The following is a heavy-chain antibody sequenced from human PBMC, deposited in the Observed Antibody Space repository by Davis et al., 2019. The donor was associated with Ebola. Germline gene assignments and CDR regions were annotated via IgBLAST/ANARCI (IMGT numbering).Heavy chain of an antibody. Sequence: GESLKISCAASGFTFSSYAMHWVRQAPGKGLEWVAVISYDGSNKYYADSVKGRFTISRDNSKNTLYLQMNSLRAEDTAVYYCAKDSSSEAYYYYGMDVWGQGTTVTVSS. CDR3: AKDSSSEAYYYYGMDV. CDR1: GFTFSSYA. J-gene: IGHJ6*02. CDR2: ISYDGSNK. V-gene: IGHV3-30*04. D-gene: IGHD6-6*01.